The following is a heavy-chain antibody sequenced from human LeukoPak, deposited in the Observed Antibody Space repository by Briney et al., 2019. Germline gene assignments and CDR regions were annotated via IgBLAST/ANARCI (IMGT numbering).Heavy chain of an antibody. CDR2: INPSGGSP. CDR1: GYTFTSYH. J-gene: IGHJ4*02. Sequence: ASVKVSCKASGYTFTSYHLHWVRQAPGQGLEWMGIINPSGGSPNYAQKLQGRVTMTTDTSTSTAYMELRSLRSDDTAVYYCARTGVGATRIDYWGQGTLVTVSS. CDR3: ARTGVGATRIDY. D-gene: IGHD1-26*01. V-gene: IGHV1-46*01.